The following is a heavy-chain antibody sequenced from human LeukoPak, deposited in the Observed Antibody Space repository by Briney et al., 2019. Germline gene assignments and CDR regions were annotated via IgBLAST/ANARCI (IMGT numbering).Heavy chain of an antibody. D-gene: IGHD3-22*01. CDR2: INSDGSRT. J-gene: IGHJ4*02. CDR3: ARRPGDSSGYYYALDY. V-gene: IGHV3-74*01. CDR1: GFTFSTYW. Sequence: GGSLRLSCAASGFTFSTYWMHWVRQAPGKGLVWVSRINSDGSRTTYADSVKGRFTISRDNAKNSLYLQMNSLRAEDTAVYYCARRPGDSSGYYYALDYWGQGTLVTVSS.